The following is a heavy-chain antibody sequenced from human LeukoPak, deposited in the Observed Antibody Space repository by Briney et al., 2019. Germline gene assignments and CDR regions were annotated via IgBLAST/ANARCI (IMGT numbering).Heavy chain of an antibody. Sequence: KPSETLSLTCAVYGGSSSGYYWSWIRQPPGKGLEWIGEINHSGSTNYNPSLKSRVTISVDTSKNQFSLKLSSVTAADTAVYYCARGLGYSYGHRPLDYWGQGTLVTVSS. CDR3: ARGLGYSYGHRPLDY. D-gene: IGHD5-18*01. J-gene: IGHJ4*02. CDR1: GGSSSGYY. CDR2: INHSGST. V-gene: IGHV4-34*01.